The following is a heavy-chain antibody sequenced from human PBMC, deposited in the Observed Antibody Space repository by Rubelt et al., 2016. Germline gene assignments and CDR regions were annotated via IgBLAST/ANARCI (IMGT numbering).Heavy chain of an antibody. CDR1: GGSISSSSYY. V-gene: IGHV4-39*07. Sequence: QLQLQESGPGLVKPSETLSLTCTVSGGSISSSSYYWGWIRQPPGKGLEWIGSIYYSGSTYYNPSLMGRVTLSVAPSKHQFSLMLSSVTAEDTAVYYCARVGWIDILTGYPQAWFDPWGQGTPVTVSS. CDR3: ARVGWIDILTGYPQAWFDP. CDR2: IYYSGST. J-gene: IGHJ5*02. D-gene: IGHD3-9*01.